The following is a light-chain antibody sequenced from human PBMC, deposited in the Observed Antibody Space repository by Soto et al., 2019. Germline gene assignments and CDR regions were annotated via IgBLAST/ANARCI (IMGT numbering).Light chain of an antibody. V-gene: IGLV2-14*01. CDR1: ISDVGGHGY. CDR3: FSFTSHSSHYV. CDR2: EVT. J-gene: IGLJ1*01. Sequence: QSVLTQPASVSGSPGQSITISCTGTISDVGGHGYVSWYQQHPGKAPKLMIYEVTYRPSGVSDRFSGSKSGNTASLTISGLQAEEEADYYCFSFTSHSSHYVFGTGTKLTVL.